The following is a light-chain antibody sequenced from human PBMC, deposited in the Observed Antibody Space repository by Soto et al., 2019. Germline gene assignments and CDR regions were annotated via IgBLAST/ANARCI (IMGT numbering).Light chain of an antibody. CDR2: GAS. CDR3: QRYGSSQWT. V-gene: IGKV3-20*01. Sequence: EIVLTQSPGTLSLSLGERATLSCRASQSVSNSYLAWYQQKPGQAPRLLIFGASSRATGIPDRFSGSGSGTDFTLTNSRLEPEDFAVYYCQRYGSSQWTFGQGTKVEIK. CDR1: QSVSNSY. J-gene: IGKJ1*01.